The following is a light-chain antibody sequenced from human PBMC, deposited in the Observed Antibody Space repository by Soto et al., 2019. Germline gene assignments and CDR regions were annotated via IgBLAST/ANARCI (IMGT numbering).Light chain of an antibody. CDR2: DIS. V-gene: IGKV3-15*01. CDR1: QTVSRN. Sequence: EVVMTQSPATLSVSPGERATLSCRASQTVSRNLAWYQQRPGQAPRPLIYDISNRATGVPARFSGSGSETEFTLTIRSLQSEDFALYYCQHYFNWPYTFGQG. CDR3: QHYFNWPYT. J-gene: IGKJ2*01.